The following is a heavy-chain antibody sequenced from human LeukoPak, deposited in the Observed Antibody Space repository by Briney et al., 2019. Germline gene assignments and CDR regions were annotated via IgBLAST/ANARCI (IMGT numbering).Heavy chain of an antibody. V-gene: IGHV3-11*04. D-gene: IGHD3-16*01. J-gene: IGHJ4*02. Sequence: GGSLRLSCAVPGFTFSDEYMSWIRQAPGKGLEWVSYISNTGSFISYADSVKGRFTISRDNAKNSLYLQMNSLRAEDTAVYYCASATDSAGEDYWGQGTLVTVSS. CDR2: ISNTGSFI. CDR3: ASATDSAGEDY. CDR1: GFTFSDEY.